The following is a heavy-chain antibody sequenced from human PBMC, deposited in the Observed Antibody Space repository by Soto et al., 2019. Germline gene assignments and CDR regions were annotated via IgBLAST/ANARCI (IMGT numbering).Heavy chain of an antibody. CDR1: GFTFSSYA. D-gene: IGHD2-15*01. V-gene: IGHV3-30-3*01. CDR2: ISYDGSNK. Sequence: GGSLRLSCAACGFTFSSYAMHWVRQAPGKGLEWVAVISYDGSNKYYADSVKGRFTISRDNSKNTLYLQMNSLRAEDTAVYYCARDLGEVVVVVAAPYYYGMDVWGQGTTVTVSS. J-gene: IGHJ6*02. CDR3: ARDLGEVVVVVAAPYYYGMDV.